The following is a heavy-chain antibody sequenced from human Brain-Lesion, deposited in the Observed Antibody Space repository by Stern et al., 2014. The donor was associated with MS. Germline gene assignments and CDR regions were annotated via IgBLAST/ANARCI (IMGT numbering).Heavy chain of an antibody. V-gene: IGHV4-30-4*01. D-gene: IGHD1-1*01. CDR2: IYYSGTT. J-gene: IGHJ3*02. Sequence: QVQLVQSGPGLVKPSQTLSLACAVSGASVGGGDWYWSWIRQPPGQGLEWLGHIYYSGTTYYKPSLKSRLIISLDTSKNQFSLNLTSVTAADTAVYYCAGAFGKYELLESFHMWGQGTMVTVSS. CDR3: AGAFGKYELLESFHM. CDR1: GASVGGGDWY.